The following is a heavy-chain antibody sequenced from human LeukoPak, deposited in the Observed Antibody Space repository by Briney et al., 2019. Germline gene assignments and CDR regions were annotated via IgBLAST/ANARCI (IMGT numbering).Heavy chain of an antibody. CDR3: ASDDYYGSGSYHY. CDR1: GGSISSYS. V-gene: IGHV4-59*01. J-gene: IGHJ4*02. Sequence: SETLSLTCTVSGGSISSYSWSWIRQPPGKGLEWSGYIYYSGSTNYNPSLKSRVTISVDTSKNQFSLKLSSVTAADTAVYYCASDDYYGSGSYHYWGQGTLVTVSS. D-gene: IGHD3-10*01. CDR2: IYYSGST.